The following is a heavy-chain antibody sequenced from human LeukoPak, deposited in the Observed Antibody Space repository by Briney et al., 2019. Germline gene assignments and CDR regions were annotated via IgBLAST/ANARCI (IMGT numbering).Heavy chain of an antibody. D-gene: IGHD1-7*01. CDR1: GFTFSSHS. Sequence: GGSLRLSCAASGFTFSSHSMNWVRQAPGKGLEWVSSISSSSSYIYYADSVKGRFTISRDNAKNSLYLQMNSLRGEDTAVYYCASTITGTRGYWGQGTLVTVSS. J-gene: IGHJ4*02. V-gene: IGHV3-21*01. CDR2: ISSSSSYI. CDR3: ASTITGTRGY.